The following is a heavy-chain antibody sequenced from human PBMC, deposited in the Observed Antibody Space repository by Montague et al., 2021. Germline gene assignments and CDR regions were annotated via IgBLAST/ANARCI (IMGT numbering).Heavy chain of an antibody. V-gene: IGHV5-51*01. J-gene: IGHJ4*02. D-gene: IGHD6-13*01. CDR2: VYPGDSDT. CDR3: AKPSSSGRKQPDY. Sequence: QSGAEVKKPGESLRISCKGSGYSFTNYWIGWVRQMPGKGLEWMGIVYPGDSDTSYSPSFQGQVTISADKSISTAYLQWSSLKASDTAMYYCAKPSSSGRKQPDYWGQGTLVTVSS. CDR1: GYSFTNYW.